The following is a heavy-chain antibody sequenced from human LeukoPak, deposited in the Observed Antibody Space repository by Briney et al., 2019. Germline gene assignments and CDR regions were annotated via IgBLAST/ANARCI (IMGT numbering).Heavy chain of an antibody. D-gene: IGHD6-13*01. CDR2: ISYDGSNK. Sequence: PGRSMRLSCAASGFTFSSYAMHWVRQAPGKGLEWVAVISYDGSNKYYADSVKGRFTISRDNSKNTLYLQMNSLRAEDTAVYYCARDRAEQPRFYGMDVWGQGTTVTVSS. CDR3: ARDRAEQPRFYGMDV. V-gene: IGHV3-30-3*01. CDR1: GFTFSSYA. J-gene: IGHJ6*02.